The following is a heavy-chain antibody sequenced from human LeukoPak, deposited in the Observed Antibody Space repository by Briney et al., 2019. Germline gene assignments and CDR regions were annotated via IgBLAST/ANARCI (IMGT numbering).Heavy chain of an antibody. J-gene: IGHJ4*02. CDR3: ANGDSSGYSWD. CDR1: GFTFSTNA. Sequence: PGGSLRLSCLTSGFTFSTNAMSWVRQAPGKGLEWVSAISGSGGSTYYADSMKGRFTISRDNSKNTLYLQMNSLRAEDTAVYYCANGDSSGYSWDWGQGTLVTVSS. CDR2: ISGSGGST. D-gene: IGHD3-22*01. V-gene: IGHV3-23*01.